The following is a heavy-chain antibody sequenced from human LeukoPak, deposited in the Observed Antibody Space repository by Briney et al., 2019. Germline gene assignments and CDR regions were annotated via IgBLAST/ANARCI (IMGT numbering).Heavy chain of an antibody. CDR1: GFTFSSYS. J-gene: IGHJ4*02. D-gene: IGHD3-10*01. CDR2: INGGGGSI. V-gene: IGHV3-48*02. CDR3: ARATNYGSGLTRNFDY. Sequence: GGSLRLSCAASGFTFSSYSMNWLRQAPGKGLEWVSYINGGGGSIYYADSVKGRFTISRDNAKNSLHLQMNSLRDEDTAVYYCARATNYGSGLTRNFDYWGQGTLVTVSS.